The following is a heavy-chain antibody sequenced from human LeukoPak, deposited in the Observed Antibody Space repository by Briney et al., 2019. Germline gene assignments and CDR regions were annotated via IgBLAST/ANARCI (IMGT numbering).Heavy chain of an antibody. V-gene: IGHV4-34*01. CDR2: INHSGST. Sequence: PSETLSLTCAVYGGSFSGYYWSWIRKPPGKGLEWIGEINHSGSTNYNPSLKSRVTISVDTSKNQFSLKLSSVTPADTAVYYCAREMATNGAFDIWGQGTMVTVSS. CDR3: AREMATNGAFDI. D-gene: IGHD5-24*01. J-gene: IGHJ3*02. CDR1: GGSFSGYY.